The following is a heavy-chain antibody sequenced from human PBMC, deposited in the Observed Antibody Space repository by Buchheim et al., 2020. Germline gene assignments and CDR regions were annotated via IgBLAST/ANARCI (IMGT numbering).Heavy chain of an antibody. CDR2: ISGNSGTI. CDR1: GFIFSSYG. CDR3: ARVNAYSSSSPGDY. D-gene: IGHD6-6*01. J-gene: IGHJ4*02. Sequence: EVQLVESGGGLVQPGGSLRLSCAASGFIFSSYGMIWVRQAPGKGLDWVSYISGNSGTITYADSVKGRFTISRDNAKNSLYLQMNSLRAEDTALYYCARVNAYSSSSPGDYWGQGTL. V-gene: IGHV3-48*04.